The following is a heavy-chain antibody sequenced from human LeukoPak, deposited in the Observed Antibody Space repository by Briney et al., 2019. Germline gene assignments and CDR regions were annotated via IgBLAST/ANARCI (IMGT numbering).Heavy chain of an antibody. CDR2: IYTSGST. D-gene: IGHD1-1*01. CDR1: GGSISSGSYY. J-gene: IGHJ4*02. Sequence: SETLSLTCTVSGGSISSGSYYWSWIRQPAGKGLEWIGRIYTSGSTNYNPSLKSRVTIPVDTSKNQFSLKLSSVTAADTAVYYCARERKNGQVDYWGQGTLVTVSS. CDR3: ARERKNGQVDY. V-gene: IGHV4-61*02.